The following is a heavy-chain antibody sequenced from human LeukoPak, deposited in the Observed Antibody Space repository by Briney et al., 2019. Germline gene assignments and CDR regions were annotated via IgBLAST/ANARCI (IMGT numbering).Heavy chain of an antibody. CDR2: ISGSGGST. CDR1: GFTVSTYA. Sequence: GGSLRLSCAASGFTVSTYAMSWVRQAPGKGLEWVSAISGSGGSTYFADSVKGRFTISRDNSKNTLYLQMNSLRVEDTAVYYCAKSWNYYNSSGDDALDIWGQGTMVTVSS. CDR3: AKSWNYYNSSGDDALDI. D-gene: IGHD3-22*01. J-gene: IGHJ3*02. V-gene: IGHV3-23*01.